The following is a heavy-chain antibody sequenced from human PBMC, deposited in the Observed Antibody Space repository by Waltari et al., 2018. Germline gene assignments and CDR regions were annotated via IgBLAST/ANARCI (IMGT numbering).Heavy chain of an antibody. V-gene: IGHV1-2*06. Sequence: QVQLVQSGAEVKKPGASVKVSCKASGYTFTGYYMHWVRQAPGQGLEWMGRINPNSGGTNYAQKFQGRVTMTRDTSISTAYMELSRLRSDDTAVYYCASAAGYCSGGSCYLPGVPWGQGTLVTVSS. J-gene: IGHJ5*02. CDR3: ASAAGYCSGGSCYLPGVP. CDR2: INPNSGGT. D-gene: IGHD2-15*01. CDR1: GYTFTGYY.